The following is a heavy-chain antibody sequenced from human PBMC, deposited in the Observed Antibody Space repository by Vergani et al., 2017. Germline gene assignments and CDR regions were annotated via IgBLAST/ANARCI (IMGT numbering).Heavy chain of an antibody. Sequence: EVQLVQSGAEVKKPGESLKLSCKGSEYSFTSYWLGWAPQMPGKGLDWMGIIYPGDSDTRYSPSFQVQVTISADKSISTAYLQWSSLKASDTAMYYCARHYGSIAARHVDYWGQGTLVTVSS. V-gene: IGHV5-51*01. CDR2: IYPGDSDT. D-gene: IGHD6-6*01. CDR1: EYSFTSYW. J-gene: IGHJ4*02. CDR3: ARHYGSIAARHVDY.